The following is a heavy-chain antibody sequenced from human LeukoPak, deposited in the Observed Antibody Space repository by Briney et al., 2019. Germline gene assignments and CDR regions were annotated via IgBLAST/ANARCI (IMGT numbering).Heavy chain of an antibody. J-gene: IGHJ4*02. V-gene: IGHV3-23*01. CDR2: ISGSGGST. Sequence: GRSLRLSCAASGFTFSSYAMSWVRQAPGKGLEWVSGISGSGGSTHYADSVKGRFTISRDNSKNTLYLQMNSLRAEDTAVYYCAKGGNGYCTNGICSPRVVAAIDYWGQGTLVTVSS. CDR1: GFTFSSYA. D-gene: IGHD2-8*01. CDR3: AKGGNGYCTNGICSPRVVAAIDY.